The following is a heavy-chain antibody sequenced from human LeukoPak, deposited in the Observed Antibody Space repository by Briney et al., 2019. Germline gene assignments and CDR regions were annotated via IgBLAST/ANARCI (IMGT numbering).Heavy chain of an antibody. CDR2: ISGGGSTT. Sequence: GGSLRLSCAGAGFTFSNYGMHWVRQAPGEGLEWVSAISGGGSTTYYADSVKGRFTISRDNSKNTLYLQMDRLRAEDTAVYYCAKDRLGYYRPIDCWGQGTLVTVSS. D-gene: IGHD3-22*01. V-gene: IGHV3-23*01. CDR3: AKDRLGYYRPIDC. CDR1: GFTFSNYG. J-gene: IGHJ4*02.